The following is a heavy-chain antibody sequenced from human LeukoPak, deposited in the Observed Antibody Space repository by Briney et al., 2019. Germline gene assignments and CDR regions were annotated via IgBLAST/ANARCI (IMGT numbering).Heavy chain of an antibody. CDR3: LGGPLRTAPAY. D-gene: IGHD2-15*01. CDR2: IFYTGSP. CDR1: GGSITNSTYY. Sequence: PSETLSLTCSVSGGSITNSTYYWAWVRQPPGKGLEWIGNIFYTGSPYYNPSLKSRPTISIDTSKNHFSLTLTSVTASDTALYFCLGGPLRTAPAYWGQGALVTVSS. J-gene: IGHJ4*02. V-gene: IGHV4-39*02.